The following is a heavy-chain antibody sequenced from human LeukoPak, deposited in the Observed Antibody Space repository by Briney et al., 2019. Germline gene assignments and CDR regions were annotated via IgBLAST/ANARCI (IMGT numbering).Heavy chain of an antibody. V-gene: IGHV3-74*01. CDR1: GFNFDDYA. Sequence: GGSLRLSCAASGFNFDDYAMHWVRQAPGKGLVWVSRINTDGSNTIYADSVKGRFTISRDNAKNTLYLQMNSLRAEDTAVYYCARNSGPFDYWGQGTLVTVSS. D-gene: IGHD4-23*01. CDR3: ARNSGPFDY. CDR2: INTDGSNT. J-gene: IGHJ4*02.